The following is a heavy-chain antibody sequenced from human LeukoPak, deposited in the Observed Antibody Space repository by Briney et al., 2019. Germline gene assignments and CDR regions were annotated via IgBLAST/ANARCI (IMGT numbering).Heavy chain of an antibody. CDR2: INPNSGAS. Sequence: GASVKVSCKASGYTFTGYYMHWVRQAPGQGLEWMGWINPNSGASNYAQKFQGRVTMTRDTSISTAYMELSRLRSDDTAVYYCARDTGSSSWYYFDYWGQGTLVTVSS. CDR3: ARDTGSSSWYYFDY. J-gene: IGHJ4*02. CDR1: GYTFTGYY. V-gene: IGHV1-2*02. D-gene: IGHD6-13*01.